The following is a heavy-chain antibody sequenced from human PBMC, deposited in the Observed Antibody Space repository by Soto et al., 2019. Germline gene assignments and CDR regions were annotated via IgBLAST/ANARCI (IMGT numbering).Heavy chain of an antibody. D-gene: IGHD3-22*01. CDR3: ASQYYYDSSGPQTFDY. J-gene: IGHJ4*02. Sequence: PSETLSLTCAVSGGSISSGGYSWSWIRQPPGKGLECIGYIYHSRSTNYNPSLKSRVTLSVDTSKNQFSLKLSSVTAADTAVYYCASQYYYDSSGPQTFDYWGQGTQVTVSS. CDR2: IYHSRST. CDR1: GGSISSGGYS. V-gene: IGHV4-30-2*02.